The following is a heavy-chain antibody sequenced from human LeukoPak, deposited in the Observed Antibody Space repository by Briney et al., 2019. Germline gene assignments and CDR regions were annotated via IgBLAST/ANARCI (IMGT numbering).Heavy chain of an antibody. J-gene: IGHJ4*02. CDR2: ISGSGGST. Sequence: GGSLRLSCAASGFTFSSYGMSWVRQAPGKGLEWVSAISGSGGSTYYADSVKGRFTISRDNSKNTLHLQINSLRAEDTALYYCAKDHLPGIVVADRDYWGQGTLVTVSS. V-gene: IGHV3-23*01. CDR1: GFTFSSYG. D-gene: IGHD6-19*01. CDR3: AKDHLPGIVVADRDY.